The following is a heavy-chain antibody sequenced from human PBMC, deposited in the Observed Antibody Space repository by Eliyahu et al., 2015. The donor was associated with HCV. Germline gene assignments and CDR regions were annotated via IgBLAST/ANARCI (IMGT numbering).Heavy chain of an antibody. CDR3: ARHFYEGGGSCLWFDP. Sequence: QLQLQESGPGLVKPSETLSLTCTVSGGSISSSSYYWGWIRQPPGKGLEWIGSTYYSGSTYYNPSLKSRVTISVDTSKNQFSLKLSSVTAADTAVYYCARHFYEGGGSCLWFDPWGQGTLVTVSS. CDR1: GGSISSSSYY. CDR2: TYYSGST. V-gene: IGHV4-39*01. D-gene: IGHD2-15*01. J-gene: IGHJ5*02.